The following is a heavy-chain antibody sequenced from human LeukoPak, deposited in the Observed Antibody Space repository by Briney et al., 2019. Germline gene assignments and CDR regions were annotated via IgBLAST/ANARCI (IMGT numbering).Heavy chain of an antibody. Sequence: GGSLRLSCAASGFTFSSYGMHWVRQAPGKGLEWVAVIWYDGSNKYYADSVKGRFTISRDNSKNTLYLQMNSLRAEDTAVYYCARGMITFGGVIVRVLDVWGKGTTVTVSS. V-gene: IGHV3-33*01. D-gene: IGHD3-16*02. CDR2: IWYDGSNK. CDR3: ARGMITFGGVIVRVLDV. CDR1: GFTFSSYG. J-gene: IGHJ6*04.